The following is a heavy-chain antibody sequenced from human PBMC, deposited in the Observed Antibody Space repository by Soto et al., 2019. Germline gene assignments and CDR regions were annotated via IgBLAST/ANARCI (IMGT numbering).Heavy chain of an antibody. J-gene: IGHJ6*02. V-gene: IGHV4-31*03. D-gene: IGHD6-6*01. CDR1: GGSISSGGFY. CDR3: SREVAARPDYYYYGMDV. Sequence: SESLSLTCTVSGGSISSGGFYWSWIRQHPGKGLEWIGYIYYSESTYYNPSINSRVTRSVDTSKNQFSLKLSSVTAVDTAVYYCSREVAARPDYYYYGMDVWGQGTTVTVSS. CDR2: IYYSEST.